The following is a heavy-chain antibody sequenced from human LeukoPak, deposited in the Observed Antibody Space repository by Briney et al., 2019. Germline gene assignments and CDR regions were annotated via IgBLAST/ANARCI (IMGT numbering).Heavy chain of an antibody. V-gene: IGHV1-69*05. CDR3: ARDRGTIFGVVTTNYGDAFDI. D-gene: IGHD3-3*02. CDR2: IIPIFGTA. Sequence: SVKVSCKASGGTFSSYAISWVRQAPGQGLEWMGGIIPIFGTANYAQKFQGRVTITTDESTSTAYMELSSLRSEDTAVYYCARDRGTIFGVVTTNYGDAFDIWGQGTMVTVSS. J-gene: IGHJ3*02. CDR1: GGTFSSYA.